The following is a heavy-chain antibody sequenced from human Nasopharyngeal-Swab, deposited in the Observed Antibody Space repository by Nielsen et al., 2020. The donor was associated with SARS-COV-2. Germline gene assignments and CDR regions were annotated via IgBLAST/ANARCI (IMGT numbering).Heavy chain of an antibody. J-gene: IGHJ6*02. CDR1: GFTFSDYY. CDR2: ISSSSSYT. D-gene: IGHD3-9*01. CDR3: ARVSPPLLTGPYYYYGMDV. Sequence: LSLTCAASGFTFSDYYMSWIRQAPGKGLEWVSYISSSSSYTNYADSVEGRFTISRDNAKNSLYLQMNSLRAEDTAVYYCARVSPPLLTGPYYYYGMDVWGQGTTVTVSS. V-gene: IGHV3-11*06.